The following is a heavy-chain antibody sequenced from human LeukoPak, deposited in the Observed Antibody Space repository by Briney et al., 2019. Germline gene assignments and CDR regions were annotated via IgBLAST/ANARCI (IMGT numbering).Heavy chain of an antibody. Sequence: PGGSLRLSCAASGFTFSSYAMSWVRRAPGKGLEWVSAISGSGGSTYYADSVKGRFTISRDNSKNTLYLQMNSLRAEDTAVYYCAKDYYYDSSGYYYFDYWGQGTLVTVSS. CDR2: ISGSGGST. CDR1: GFTFSSYA. V-gene: IGHV3-23*01. CDR3: AKDYYYDSSGYYYFDY. J-gene: IGHJ4*02. D-gene: IGHD3-22*01.